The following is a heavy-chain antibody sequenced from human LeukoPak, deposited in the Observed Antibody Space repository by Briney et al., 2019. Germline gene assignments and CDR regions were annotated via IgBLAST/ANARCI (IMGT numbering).Heavy chain of an antibody. CDR1: GYTFTSYA. D-gene: IGHD3-10*01. J-gene: IGHJ4*02. CDR2: INTNTGNP. V-gene: IGHV7-4-1*02. Sequence: GASVKVSCKASGYTFTSYAMNWVRQAPGQGLEWMGWINTNTGNPTYAQGFTGRFVFSLDTSVSTAYLQISSLKAEDTAVYYCARRLEGFGEAYFDYWGQGTLVTVSS. CDR3: ARRLEGFGEAYFDY.